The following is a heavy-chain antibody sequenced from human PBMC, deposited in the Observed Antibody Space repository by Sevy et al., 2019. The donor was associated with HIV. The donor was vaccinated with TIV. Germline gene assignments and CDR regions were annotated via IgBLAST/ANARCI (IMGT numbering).Heavy chain of an antibody. CDR2: ISGSGGST. CDR1: GLTFSSYA. J-gene: IGHJ4*02. V-gene: IGHV3-23*01. Sequence: GGSLRLSCAASGLTFSSYAMSWVRQAPGKGLEWVSVISGSGGSTHYAYSVKGRFTISSDNSNNTLYLQMNSLRAEDTAVYYCVKRMGAPGPFDFWGQGTLVTVSS. D-gene: IGHD6-13*01. CDR3: VKRMGAPGPFDF.